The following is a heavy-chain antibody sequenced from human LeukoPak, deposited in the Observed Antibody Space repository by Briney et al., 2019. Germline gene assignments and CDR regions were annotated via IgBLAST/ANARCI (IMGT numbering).Heavy chain of an antibody. D-gene: IGHD4-17*01. CDR2: ISSSGSTI. Sequence: GVSLRLSCAASGFTVSSYEMNWVRHAPGKGLEWVSYISSSGSTIYYADHGRGRFTISRDNAKTSLDLQMKSSKDEDAAVYYCARDRGTDYAPGRGLDYWGQGTLVTVSS. J-gene: IGHJ4*02. CDR3: ARDRGTDYAPGRGLDY. CDR1: GFTVSSYE. V-gene: IGHV3-48*03.